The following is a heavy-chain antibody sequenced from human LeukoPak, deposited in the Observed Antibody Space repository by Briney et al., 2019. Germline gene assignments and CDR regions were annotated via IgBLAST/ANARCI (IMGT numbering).Heavy chain of an antibody. CDR1: GYTFTGYY. CDR3: ARDPSGDRGYFDY. D-gene: IGHD7-27*01. CDR2: INPSSGGT. Sequence: RASVKVSCKASGYTFTGYYMHWVRQAPGQGLEWMEWINPSSGGTNYAQKFQGRVTMTRDTSISTAYMELSRLRSDDTAVYYCARDPSGDRGYFDYWGQGTLVTVSS. V-gene: IGHV1-2*02. J-gene: IGHJ4*02.